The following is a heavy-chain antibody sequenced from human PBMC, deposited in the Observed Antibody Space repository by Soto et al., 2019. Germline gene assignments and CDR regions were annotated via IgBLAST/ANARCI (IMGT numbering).Heavy chain of an antibody. CDR1: GYTFFSHY. D-gene: IGHD3-10*01. Sequence: QVQLVQSGAEVRKPGASMKLSCQASGYTFFSHYIHWLRQAPGQGLEWMGLLNPRGGGTTYAQKFQDRVTMTRDTSTSTLYMELSSLTSEDTAVYYCARSSLAGRAIYWFDPWGQGTLVTVSS. V-gene: IGHV1-46*01. CDR2: LNPRGGGT. CDR3: ARSSLAGRAIYWFDP. J-gene: IGHJ5*02.